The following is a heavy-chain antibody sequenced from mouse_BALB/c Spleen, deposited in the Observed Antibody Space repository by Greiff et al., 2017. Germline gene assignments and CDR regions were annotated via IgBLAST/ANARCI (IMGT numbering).Heavy chain of an antibody. CDR2: IWGGGST. CDR3: ARNGVYYGYDRYYAMDY. CDR1: GFSLSRYS. D-gene: IGHD2-2*01. V-gene: IGHV2-6-4*01. Sequence: VQLVESGPGLVAPSQSLSITCTVSGFSLSRYSVHWVRQPPGKGLEWLGMIWGGGSTDYNSALKSRLSISKDNSKSQVFLKMNSLQTDDTAMYYCARNGVYYGYDRYYAMDYWGQGTSVTVSS. J-gene: IGHJ4*01.